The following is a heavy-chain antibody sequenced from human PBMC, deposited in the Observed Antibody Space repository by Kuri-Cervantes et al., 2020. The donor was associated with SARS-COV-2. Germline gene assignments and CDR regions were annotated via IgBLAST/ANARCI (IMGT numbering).Heavy chain of an antibody. CDR1: GFTFSNAW. CDR3: AKDGELGYHYRDLHYFDY. J-gene: IGHJ4*02. V-gene: IGHV3-15*01. D-gene: IGHD3-22*01. Sequence: GESLKISCAASGFTFSNAWMSWVRQAPGKGLEWVGRIKSKTDGGTTDYAAPVKGRFTISRDDSKNTLYLQMNSLKTEDTAVYYCAKDGELGYHYRDLHYFDYWGQGTLVTVSS. CDR2: IKSKTDGGTT.